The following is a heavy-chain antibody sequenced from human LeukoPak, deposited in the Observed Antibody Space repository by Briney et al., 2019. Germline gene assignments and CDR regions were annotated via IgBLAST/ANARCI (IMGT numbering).Heavy chain of an antibody. D-gene: IGHD3-16*02. J-gene: IGHJ4*02. CDR2: ISGSGGST. Sequence: PGGSLRLSCAASGFTFSSYAMSWVRQAPGKGLEWVSGISGSGGSTNYADSVKGRFTISRDNSKNTLYLQMNSLRAEDTAVYYCAKDLGEYDYVWGSYRPYFDYWGQGTLVTVSS. CDR1: GFTFSSYA. CDR3: AKDLGEYDYVWGSYRPYFDY. V-gene: IGHV3-23*01.